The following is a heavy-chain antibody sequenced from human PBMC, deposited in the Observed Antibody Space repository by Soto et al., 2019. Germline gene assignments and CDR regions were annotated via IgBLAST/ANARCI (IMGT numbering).Heavy chain of an antibody. D-gene: IGHD1-26*01. Sequence: QVQLVESGGGVVQPGRSLRLSCAASGFTFSSYGMHWVRQAPGKGLEWVAVISYDGSNKYYADSVKGRFTISRDNSKNTRYLQLNRLRAEDTAVYYCAKEGRGSGSRGGADYWGQGTLVTVSS. V-gene: IGHV3-30*18. J-gene: IGHJ4*02. CDR3: AKEGRGSGSRGGADY. CDR1: GFTFSSYG. CDR2: ISYDGSNK.